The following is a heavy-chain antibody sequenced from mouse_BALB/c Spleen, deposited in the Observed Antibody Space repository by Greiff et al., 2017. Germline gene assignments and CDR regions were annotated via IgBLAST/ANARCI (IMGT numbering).Heavy chain of an antibody. Sequence: QVQLQQSGPGLVQPSQSLSITCTVSGFSLTSYGVHWVRQSPGKGLEWLGVIWSGGSTDYNAAFISRLSISKDNSKSQVFFKMNSLQANDTAIYYCARKQKYGNYEGYYAMDYWGQGTSVTVSS. V-gene: IGHV2-2*02. CDR2: IWSGGST. D-gene: IGHD2-10*02. CDR3: ARKQKYGNYEGYYAMDY. CDR1: GFSLTSYG. J-gene: IGHJ4*01.